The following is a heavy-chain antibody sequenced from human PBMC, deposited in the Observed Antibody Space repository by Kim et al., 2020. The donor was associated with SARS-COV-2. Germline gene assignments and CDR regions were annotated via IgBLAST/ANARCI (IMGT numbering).Heavy chain of an antibody. Sequence: ASVKVSCKTSGYTFTSYGMSWVRQAPGQGLEWMRWINGYNGNTNYVKEVQGRVTMTTDTSTSTAYMELRSLRSDDTALYYCARDSNGGSANNKAIFDYWGQGTLVTVSS. D-gene: IGHD2-8*01. CDR2: INGYNGNT. CDR1: GYTFTSYG. V-gene: IGHV1-18*01. J-gene: IGHJ4*02. CDR3: ARDSNGGSANNKAIFDY.